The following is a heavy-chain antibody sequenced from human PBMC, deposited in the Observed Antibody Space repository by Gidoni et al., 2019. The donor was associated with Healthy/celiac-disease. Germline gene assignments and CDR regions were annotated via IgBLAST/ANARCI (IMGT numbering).Heavy chain of an antibody. CDR2: INPNRGGT. D-gene: IGHD5-18*01. CDR1: GYTFTGYY. V-gene: IGHV1-2*02. Sequence: QVQLLQSGAEVKKPGASVTVSCTASGYTFTGYYMHWVRQPPGQGLEWRGCINPNRGGTDNAQRFQGRVTMTRDTSISTAYMELSRLRSDDTAVYYCARDGTGYPDTWGQGTLVTVSS. J-gene: IGHJ4*02. CDR3: ARDGTGYPDT.